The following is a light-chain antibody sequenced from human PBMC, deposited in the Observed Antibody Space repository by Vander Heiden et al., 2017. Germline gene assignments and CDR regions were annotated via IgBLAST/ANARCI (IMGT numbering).Light chain of an antibody. CDR3: QAWDSSTLV. Sequence: SYELTQSPSLSVSPGQAATITCSGDKLGERFAAWYQQRPGQSPVLLIYQNDRRPSGIPERFSGSNSGNTATLTISGTKTVDDADYYCQAWDSSTLVFGGGTKVTVL. CDR1: KLGERF. J-gene: IGLJ2*01. V-gene: IGLV3-1*01. CDR2: QND.